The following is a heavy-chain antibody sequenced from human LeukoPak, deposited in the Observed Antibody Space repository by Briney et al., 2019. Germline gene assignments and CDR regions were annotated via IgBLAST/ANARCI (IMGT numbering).Heavy chain of an antibody. CDR1: GGSFSGYY. V-gene: IGHV4-34*01. Sequence: ETLSLTCAVYGGSFSGYYWSWIRQPPGKGLEWIGEINHSGSTNYNPSLKSRVTISVDTSKNQFSLKLSSVTAADTAVYYCARAWVVRGVKRWFDPWGQGTLVTVSS. CDR2: INHSGST. J-gene: IGHJ5*02. CDR3: ARAWVVRGVKRWFDP. D-gene: IGHD3-10*01.